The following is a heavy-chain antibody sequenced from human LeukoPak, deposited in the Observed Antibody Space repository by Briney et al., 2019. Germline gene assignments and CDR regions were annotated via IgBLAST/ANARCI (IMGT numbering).Heavy chain of an antibody. CDR2: IYHSGYA. V-gene: IGHV4-38-2*01. J-gene: IGHJ5*02. CDR1: GYSINSGYS. Sequence: SETLSLTCAVAGYSINSGYSWTWLRQRPGKGLEWIGNIYHSGYAYYNPSLKSRVTISLDASKNQFSLRLSSVTAADTAVYYCARNSSLTTLKGGWFDPWGQGTLVTVSS. CDR3: ARNSSLTTLKGGWFDP. D-gene: IGHD4-11*01.